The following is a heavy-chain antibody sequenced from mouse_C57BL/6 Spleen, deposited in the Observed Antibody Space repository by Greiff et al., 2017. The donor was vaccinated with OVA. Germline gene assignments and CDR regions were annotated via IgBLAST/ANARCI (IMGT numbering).Heavy chain of an antibody. J-gene: IGHJ4*01. CDR1: GYTFTSYG. CDR3: ARSYYSNRGYAMDY. V-gene: IGHV1-81*01. D-gene: IGHD2-5*01. Sequence: VQLQQSGAELARPGASVKLSCKASGYTFTSYGISWVKQRTGQGLEWIGEIYPRSGNTYYNEKFKGKATLTADKSSSTAYMELRSLTSEDSAVYFCARSYYSNRGYAMDYWGQGTSVTVSS. CDR2: IYPRSGNT.